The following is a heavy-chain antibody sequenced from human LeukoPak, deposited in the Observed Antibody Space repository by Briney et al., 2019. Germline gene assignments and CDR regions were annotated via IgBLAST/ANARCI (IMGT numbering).Heavy chain of an antibody. J-gene: IGHJ4*02. CDR3: ARGQTAAGEIWYFDY. D-gene: IGHD6-13*01. V-gene: IGHV4-59*01. CDR1: GGSINGYF. Sequence: SETLSLTCTVSGGSINGYFWSRIRQPPGKGLEWLGHVYFSGSTKYNPSLESRVAILIDTSKKQSSLKLSSVTAADTAVYYCARGQTAAGEIWYFDYWGQGSLLTVAS. CDR2: VYFSGST.